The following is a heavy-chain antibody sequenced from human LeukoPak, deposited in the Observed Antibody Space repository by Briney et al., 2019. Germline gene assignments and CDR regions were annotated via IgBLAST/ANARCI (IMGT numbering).Heavy chain of an antibody. CDR2: MNPNSGNT. J-gene: IGHJ4*02. Sequence: ASVKVSCKASGYTFTSYDINWVRQATGQGLEWMGWMNPNSGNTGYAQKFQGRVTMTRNTSISTAYMELSSLRSEDTALYYCARAAWVSTSSKYYFDNWGQGTLVIVSS. CDR1: GYTFTSYD. D-gene: IGHD2-21*01. CDR3: ARAAWVSTSSKYYFDN. V-gene: IGHV1-8*01.